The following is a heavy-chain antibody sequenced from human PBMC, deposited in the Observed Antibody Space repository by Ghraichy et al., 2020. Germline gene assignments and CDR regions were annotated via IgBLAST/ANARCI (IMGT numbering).Heavy chain of an antibody. V-gene: IGHV4-34*01. CDR3: ARGPTLVWFGELSARVRSMDV. CDR2: INHSGST. CDR1: GGSFSGYF. D-gene: IGHD3-10*01. J-gene: IGHJ6*02. Sequence: LSLTCAVYGGSFSGYFYYWIRQPPGKGLEWIGEINHSGSTNYNPSLQSRVTISVDTSKNQFSLKLSSVTAADTAVYYCARGPTLVWFGELSARVRSMDVWGQGTTVTVSS.